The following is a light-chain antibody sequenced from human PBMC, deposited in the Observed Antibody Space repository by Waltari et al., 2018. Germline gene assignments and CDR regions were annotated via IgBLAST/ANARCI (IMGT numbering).Light chain of an antibody. CDR1: QSISSY. CDR2: AAS. Sequence: DIQITQSPSSLSASVGDRVTITCRASQSISSYLNWYQQKPGKAPKLLIYAASSLQSGVPSRFSGSGSGTDFTLTISSLQPEDFATYYCQQSYSTVSTFGQGTKVEIK. CDR3: QQSYSTVST. J-gene: IGKJ1*01. V-gene: IGKV1-39*01.